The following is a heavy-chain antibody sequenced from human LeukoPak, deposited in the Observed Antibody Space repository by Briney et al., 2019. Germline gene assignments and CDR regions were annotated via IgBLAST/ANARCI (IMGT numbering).Heavy chain of an antibody. CDR3: ARRGGIAAAGAFDY. CDR2: IFSAGST. Sequence: SETLSLTCTVSNGSISGNSHYWTWIRQPAAMRLEWIGRIFSAGSTNYNPSLKSRVTISVDTSKNQFSLKLSSVTAADTAVYYCARRGGIAAAGAFDYWGQGTLVTVSS. D-gene: IGHD6-13*01. J-gene: IGHJ4*02. CDR1: NGSISGNSHY. V-gene: IGHV4-61*02.